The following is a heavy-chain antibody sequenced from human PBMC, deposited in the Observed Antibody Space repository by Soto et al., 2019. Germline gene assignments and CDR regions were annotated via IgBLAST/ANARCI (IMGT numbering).Heavy chain of an antibody. CDR2: IKSKTDGGTT. Sequence: EVQLVESGGGLVKPGGSLRLSCAASGFTFSNAWMSWVRQAPGKGLEWVGRIKSKTDGGTTDYAAPVKGRVTISRDDSKHTLYLQMSSLKTEDTAVYYGTTGYDGGAFDIWGQGPMVTVSS. CDR1: GFTFSNAW. CDR3: TTGYDGGAFDI. V-gene: IGHV3-15*01. J-gene: IGHJ3*02. D-gene: IGHD3-16*01.